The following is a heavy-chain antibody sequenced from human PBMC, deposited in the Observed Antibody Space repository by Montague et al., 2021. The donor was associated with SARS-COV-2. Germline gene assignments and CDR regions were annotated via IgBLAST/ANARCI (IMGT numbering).Heavy chain of an antibody. Sequence: SLRLSCAASGFSFSRYEMNLARQAPGTGLEWISYISSGSGSSIHXXDSVRGRFTISRANAKNSLYLQMNGLRAEDTAIYYCARDVDPNSWDGMDVWGQGTTVTVSS. D-gene: IGHD2-15*01. CDR1: GFSFSRYE. CDR2: ISSGSGSSI. J-gene: IGHJ6*02. V-gene: IGHV3-48*03. CDR3: ARDVDPNSWDGMDV.